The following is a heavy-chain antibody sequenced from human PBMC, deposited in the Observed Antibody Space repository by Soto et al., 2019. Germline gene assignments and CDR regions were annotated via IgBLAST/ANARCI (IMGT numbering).Heavy chain of an antibody. Sequence: QVQLQESGPGLVKPSQTLSLTCTVSGGSISSGEYYWSWIRQPPGKGLEWIGYIYYSGTTYYNPSLKSRVTISVDPSKNQFSLKVSSVPAADTAVYYCASDRLRSPRPGMDVWGQGTTVTVSS. D-gene: IGHD4-17*01. CDR3: ASDRLRSPRPGMDV. J-gene: IGHJ6*02. CDR2: IYYSGTT. V-gene: IGHV4-30-4*01. CDR1: GGSISSGEYY.